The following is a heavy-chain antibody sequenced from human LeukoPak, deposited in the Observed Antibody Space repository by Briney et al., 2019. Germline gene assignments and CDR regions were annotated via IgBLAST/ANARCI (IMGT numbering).Heavy chain of an antibody. V-gene: IGHV3-30*02. Sequence: PGGSLRLSCAASGFTFSSYGMHWVRQAPGKGLEWVAFIRYDGSNKYYADSVKGRFTISRDNSKNTLYLQMNSLRAEDTAVYYCARDLAIAAAGTPAHYWGQGTLVTVSS. CDR3: ARDLAIAAAGTPAHY. CDR1: GFTFSSYG. J-gene: IGHJ4*02. CDR2: IRYDGSNK. D-gene: IGHD6-13*01.